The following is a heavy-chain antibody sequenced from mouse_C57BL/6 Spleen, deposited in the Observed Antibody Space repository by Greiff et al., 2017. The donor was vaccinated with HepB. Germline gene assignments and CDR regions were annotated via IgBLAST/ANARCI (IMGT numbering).Heavy chain of an antibody. CDR1: GYAFSSSW. CDR3: ARWHYYGSSYWYFDV. J-gene: IGHJ1*03. Sequence: VQLQQSGPELVKPGASVKISCKASGYAFSSSWMNWVKQRPGKGLEWIGRIYPGDGDTNYNGKFKGKATLTADKSSRTAYMQLSSLTSEDSAVYFCARWHYYGSSYWYFDVWGTGTTVTVSS. CDR2: IYPGDGDT. D-gene: IGHD1-1*01. V-gene: IGHV1-82*01.